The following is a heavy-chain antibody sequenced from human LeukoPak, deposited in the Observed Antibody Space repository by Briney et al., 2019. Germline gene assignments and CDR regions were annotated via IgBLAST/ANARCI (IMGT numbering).Heavy chain of an antibody. CDR1: GYTFTSYG. CDR3: AESGSGYYEPFDY. CDR2: INPNSGGT. Sequence: ASVKVSCKASGYTFTSYGISWVRQAPGQGLEWMGWINPNSGGTNYAQKFQGRVTMTRDTSISTAYMELSRLRSDDTAVYYCAESGSGYYEPFDYWGQGTLVTVSS. V-gene: IGHV1-2*02. D-gene: IGHD3-22*01. J-gene: IGHJ4*02.